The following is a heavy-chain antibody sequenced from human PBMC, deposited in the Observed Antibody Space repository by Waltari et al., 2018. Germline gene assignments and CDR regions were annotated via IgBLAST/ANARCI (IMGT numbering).Heavy chain of an antibody. CDR2: VHHSGNT. CDR3: AREGDGDKGSAFDI. J-gene: IGHJ3*02. D-gene: IGHD3-10*01. Sequence: QVQLQESGPGLVKPSETLSLTCTVPGVSMCCHYWVWIRQPPGKGLEWVGYVHHSGNTNYNPSLKSRVSMSIDTSNNQFSLSLTSLTTADTAVYYCAREGDGDKGSAFDIWGHGTMVTVSS. V-gene: IGHV4-59*11. CDR1: GVSMCCHY.